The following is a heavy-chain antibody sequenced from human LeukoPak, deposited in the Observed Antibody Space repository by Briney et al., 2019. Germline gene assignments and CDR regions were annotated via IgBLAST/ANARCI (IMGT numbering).Heavy chain of an antibody. Sequence: GGSLRLSCAASGFTFSGYVMHWVRQAPGKGLEWVAVISVDGNNKYYGDSVKGRFTISRDNSKNTLYLQINSLRPEDTAVYYCAKDQSQWGQGTLVIVS. CDR3: AKDQSQ. V-gene: IGHV3-30*18. CDR2: ISVDGNNK. CDR1: GFTFSGYV. J-gene: IGHJ4*02.